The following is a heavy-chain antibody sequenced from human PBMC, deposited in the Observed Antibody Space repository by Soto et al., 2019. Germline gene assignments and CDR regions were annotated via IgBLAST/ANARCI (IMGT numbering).Heavy chain of an antibody. Sequence: SETLSLTCTVSGGSISTSNYYWSWIRQSPGKGLEWLGYVYYTGSTNYSPSLRSRVSISVDTSKNEFSLRLSSVTAADTAVYFCARSVAVPGAHIDYWGQGTQVTVSS. CDR2: VYYTGST. V-gene: IGHV4-61*01. D-gene: IGHD6-19*01. CDR1: GGSISTSNYY. CDR3: ARSVAVPGAHIDY. J-gene: IGHJ4*02.